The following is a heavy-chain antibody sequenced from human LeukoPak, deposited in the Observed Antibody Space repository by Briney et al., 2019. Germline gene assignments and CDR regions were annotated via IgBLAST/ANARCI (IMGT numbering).Heavy chain of an antibody. D-gene: IGHD3-10*01. CDR3: AKGGRGDYYYMDV. J-gene: IGHJ6*03. V-gene: IGHV3-30*04. CDR1: GFSFSSYA. CDR2: ISYDGSNK. Sequence: GGSLRLSCAASGFSFSSYAMDWVRQAPGKGLEWVAVISYDGSNKYYADSVKGRFTISRDNSKNTVYLQMNSLRPEDTAVYYCAKGGRGDYYYMDVWGEGTTVTVSS.